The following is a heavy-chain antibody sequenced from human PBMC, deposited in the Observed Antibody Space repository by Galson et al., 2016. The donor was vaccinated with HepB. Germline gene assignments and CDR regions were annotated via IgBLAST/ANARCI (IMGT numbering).Heavy chain of an antibody. J-gene: IGHJ3*01. CDR3: ARARYGDFYNDAFDL. CDR1: GGSISSGGYY. D-gene: IGHD4-17*01. V-gene: IGHV4-31*03. Sequence: TLSLTCTVSGGSISSGGYYWNWIRQHPGKGLEWVGYIYYTGSTPYTPSPKSRVTISIDPSQNQFSLKLSSVTAADTAVYSCARARYGDFYNDAFDLWGQGTTVTVSS. CDR2: IYYTGST.